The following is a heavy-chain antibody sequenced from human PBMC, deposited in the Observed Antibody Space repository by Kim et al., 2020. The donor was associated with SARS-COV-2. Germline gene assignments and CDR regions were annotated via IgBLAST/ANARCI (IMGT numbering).Heavy chain of an antibody. CDR2: IQHIGNA. V-gene: IGHV4-61*01. J-gene: IGHJ6*02. Sequence: SETLSLTCTVSGVSVNSINYYWSWIRQPPGKGLEWIGYIQHIGNANYNPSLTGRVIISVDTSKNQFSLTLSSATAADTAMYYCAGTWTTTYYYYGMDVWGQGTTVTVSS. CDR1: GVSVNSINYY. CDR3: AGTWTTTYYYYGMDV. D-gene: IGHD4-17*01.